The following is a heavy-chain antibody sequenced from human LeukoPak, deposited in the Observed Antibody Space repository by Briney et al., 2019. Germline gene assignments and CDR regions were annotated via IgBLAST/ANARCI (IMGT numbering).Heavy chain of an antibody. CDR3: AKRGGTESFYSYNFLDL. CDR2: ISRGGGTT. D-gene: IGHD2-15*01. Sequence: GGSLRLSCAASGFTFSSYDMNWVRQAPGKGLEWVALISRGGGTTYYADSVKGRFTISRDNSKNTVYLQMNSLRAEDTAEYYCAKRGGTESFYSYNFLDLWPKGTTVSVS. J-gene: IGHJ6*03. V-gene: IGHV3-23*01. CDR1: GFTFSSYD.